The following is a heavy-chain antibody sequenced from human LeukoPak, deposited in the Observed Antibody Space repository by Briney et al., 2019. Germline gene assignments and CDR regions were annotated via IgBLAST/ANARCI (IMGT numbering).Heavy chain of an antibody. V-gene: IGHV1-8*01. CDR1: GYTFTSYD. Sequence: GASVKVSCKASGYTFTSYDINWVRQATGQGLEWMGWMNPNSGNTGYAQKSQGRVTMTRNTSISTAYMELSSLRSEDTAVYYCAVVPAAIGHYYYYGMDVWGQGTTVTVSS. CDR3: AVVPAAIGHYYYYGMDV. J-gene: IGHJ6*02. CDR2: MNPNSGNT. D-gene: IGHD2-2*01.